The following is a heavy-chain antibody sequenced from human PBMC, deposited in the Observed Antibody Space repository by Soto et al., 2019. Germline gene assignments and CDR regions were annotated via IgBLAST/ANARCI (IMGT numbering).Heavy chain of an antibody. CDR3: TRQEGGAAADRPLDY. CDR2: IYYSGST. J-gene: IGHJ4*02. V-gene: IGHV4-39*01. CDR1: GASIRSTSYY. Sequence: QLRLQESGPGLVKPSETLSLTCSVSGASIRSTSYYWGWIRQPPGKGLEWIGSIYYSGSTHYSPSLKCRIIMSIDTSPNQFSLKLTSVTAADTAVYYCTRQEGGAAADRPLDYWGQGTLVTASS. D-gene: IGHD6-13*01.